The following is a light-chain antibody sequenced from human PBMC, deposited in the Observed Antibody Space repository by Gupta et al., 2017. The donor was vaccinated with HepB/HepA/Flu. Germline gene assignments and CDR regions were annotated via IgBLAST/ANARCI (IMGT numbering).Light chain of an antibody. J-gene: IGLJ2*01. CDR1: ALPKQS. CDR3: QSADSSSNYVV. Sequence: SYELTQPPSVSVSPGQTARITCFGDALPKQSVYWYQQRPGQAPVLLIYEDSRRESGIPERFSGSSSGTTATLTISGVQAEDEADYYCQSADSSSNYVVFGGGTKLTVL. CDR2: EDS. V-gene: IGLV3-25*03.